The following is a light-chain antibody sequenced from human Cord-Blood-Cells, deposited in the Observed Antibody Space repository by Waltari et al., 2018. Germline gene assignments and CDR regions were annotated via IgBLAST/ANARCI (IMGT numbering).Light chain of an antibody. V-gene: IGKV1-5*03. CDR2: KAS. CDR3: QQYNSYIT. J-gene: IGKJ5*01. CDR1: QSISSW. Sequence: DIQMNQYPSTLSASVGDRVIITCRASQSISSWLAWYQQKPGKAPKHLIYKASSLESGVPSRFSGSGSGTEFTLTISSLQPDDFATYYCQQYNSYITFGQGTRLEIK.